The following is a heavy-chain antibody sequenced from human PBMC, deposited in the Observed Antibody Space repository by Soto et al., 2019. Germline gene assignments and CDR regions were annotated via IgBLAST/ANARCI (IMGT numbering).Heavy chain of an antibody. CDR2: INYSGST. J-gene: IGHJ6*02. CDR1: GGSISRYY. D-gene: IGHD3-16*01. CDR3: AQGGVRMDV. V-gene: IGHV4-59*01. Sequence: PSETLSLTCTVSGGSISRYYWSWIRQPPGKGLEWIGFINYSGSTYNPSLKSRVTMSEDTSMNQFSLRLSSVTAADTAVYYCAQGGVRMDVWGQGTTVT.